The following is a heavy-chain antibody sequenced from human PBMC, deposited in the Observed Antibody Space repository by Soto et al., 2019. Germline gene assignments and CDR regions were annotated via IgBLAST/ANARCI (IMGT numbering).Heavy chain of an antibody. Sequence: GGSLRLSCAASGFTFSSYAMHWVRRAPGKGLEWVAVISYDGSNKYYADSVKGRFTISRDNSKNTLYLQMNSLRAEDTAVYYCARVHAATYYYDSSGYYSPYFDYWGQGTLVTVSS. J-gene: IGHJ4*02. CDR2: ISYDGSNK. CDR1: GFTFSSYA. D-gene: IGHD3-22*01. CDR3: ARVHAATYYYDSSGYYSPYFDY. V-gene: IGHV3-30-3*01.